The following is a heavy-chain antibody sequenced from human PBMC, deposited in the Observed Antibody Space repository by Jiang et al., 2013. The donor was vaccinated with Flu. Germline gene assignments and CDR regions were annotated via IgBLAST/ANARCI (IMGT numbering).Heavy chain of an antibody. Sequence: VQLVESGGGVVQPGRSLRLSCAASGFEFSTYGMHWVRQAPGKGLEWLAVISNDGSSEYYADSVKGRLTIARDNSKMTVYLQMDGLTTEDTAMYYCAKSATALRSFDWLLTSEWGQGALVTVSS. CDR3: AKSATALRSFDWLLTSE. D-gene: IGHD3-9*01. J-gene: IGHJ4*02. CDR2: ISNDGSSE. V-gene: IGHV3-30*18. CDR1: GFEFSTYG.